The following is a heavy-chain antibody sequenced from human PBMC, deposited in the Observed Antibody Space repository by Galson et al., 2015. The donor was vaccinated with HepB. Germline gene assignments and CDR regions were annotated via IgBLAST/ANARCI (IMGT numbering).Heavy chain of an antibody. CDR1: GFTFSSYG. D-gene: IGHD3-10*01. Sequence: YLRLSCAASGFTFSSYGMHWVRQAPGRGLEWVAVIRNDGSNKYYADSVKGRFTISRDNSKNTLYLQMNSLRAEDTAVYYCARDQLLWVGELANRFDYWGQGTLVTVSS. V-gene: IGHV3-33*01. CDR3: ARDQLLWVGELANRFDY. J-gene: IGHJ4*02. CDR2: IRNDGSNK.